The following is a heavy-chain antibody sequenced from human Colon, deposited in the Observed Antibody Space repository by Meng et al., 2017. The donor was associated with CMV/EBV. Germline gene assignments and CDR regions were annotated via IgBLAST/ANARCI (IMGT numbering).Heavy chain of an antibody. CDR1: GGSFSGYY. CDR3: ARGPPAYYDFWSGYLPLLYYGMDV. Sequence: SETLSLTCAVYGGSFSGYYWSWIRQLPGKGLEWIGEINHSGSTNYNPSLKSRVTISVDTSKNQFSLKLSSVTAADTAVYYCARGPPAYYDFWSGYLPLLYYGMDVWGQGTTVTVSS. V-gene: IGHV4-34*01. J-gene: IGHJ6*02. D-gene: IGHD3-3*01. CDR2: INHSGST.